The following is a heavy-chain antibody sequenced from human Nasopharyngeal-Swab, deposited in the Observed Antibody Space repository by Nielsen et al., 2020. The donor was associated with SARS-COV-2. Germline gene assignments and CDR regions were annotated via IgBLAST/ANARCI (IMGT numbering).Heavy chain of an antibody. Sequence: GESLKISCAASGFTFSSYAMSWVRQAPGKGLEWVSAISGSGGSPYYADSVQGRFTISRDNSKNTLYLQMNGLRAEDTAVYYCAKDCPTLYDYVWGSYLHGWFVPCGQGTLVTVSS. J-gene: IGHJ5*02. CDR1: GFTFSSYA. CDR3: AKDCPTLYDYVWGSYLHGWFVP. V-gene: IGHV3-23*01. CDR2: ISGSGGSP. D-gene: IGHD3-16*02.